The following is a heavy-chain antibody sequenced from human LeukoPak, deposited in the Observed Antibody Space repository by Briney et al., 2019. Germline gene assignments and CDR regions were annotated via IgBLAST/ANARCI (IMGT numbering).Heavy chain of an antibody. CDR1: GGTFSGYS. CDR2: INPILGIA. CDR3: ARVGASTTLDY. V-gene: IGHV1-69*10. D-gene: IGHD1-26*01. J-gene: IGHJ4*02. Sequence: SVTVSCKASGGTFSGYSISWVRQAPGQGLEWMGWINPILGIANYAQKFQGRVTITADKSTSTAYMELSSLRSEDTAVYYCARVGASTTLDYWGQGTLVTVSS.